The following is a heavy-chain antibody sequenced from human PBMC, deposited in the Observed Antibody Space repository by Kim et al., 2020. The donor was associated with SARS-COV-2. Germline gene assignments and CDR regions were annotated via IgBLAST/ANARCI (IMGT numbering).Heavy chain of an antibody. CDR1: GYSFTSYW. CDR3: ARLETLLPFLYGDNNYYYYYGMDV. J-gene: IGHJ6*02. D-gene: IGHD4-17*01. Sequence: GESLKISCKGSGYSFTSYWISWVRQMPGKGLEWMGRIDPSDSYTNYSPSFQGHVTISADKSISTAYLQWSSLKASDTAMYYCARLETLLPFLYGDNNYYYYYGMDVWGQGTTVTVSS. CDR2: IDPSDSYT. V-gene: IGHV5-10-1*01.